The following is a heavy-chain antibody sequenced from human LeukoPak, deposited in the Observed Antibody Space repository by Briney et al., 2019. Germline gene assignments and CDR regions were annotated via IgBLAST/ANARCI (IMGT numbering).Heavy chain of an antibody. Sequence: KASETLSLTCTVSGGSIGTYYWSWLRQPAGKGLEWIGRVFSTGGGNYNPSLKSRVTMSLDTSRNLFSLKLNSVTAADAAVYYCVRDGPSWGLLWGQGALVTVSS. CDR3: VRDGPSWGLL. V-gene: IGHV4-4*07. CDR1: GGSIGTYY. D-gene: IGHD7-27*01. J-gene: IGHJ4*02. CDR2: VFSTGGG.